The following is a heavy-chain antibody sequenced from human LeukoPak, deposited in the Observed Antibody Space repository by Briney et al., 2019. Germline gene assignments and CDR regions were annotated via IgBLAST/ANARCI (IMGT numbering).Heavy chain of an antibody. CDR2: IKSKTDGGTT. CDR3: TTDGATLPYYAFEM. Sequence: GGSLRLSCAASGFSFTYAWMTWVRQVPGKGLEWVGHIKSKTDGGTTDYAAFVKGRFTISRDDSKNTLYVQMNSLKTEDTAVYYCTTDGATLPYYAFEMWGQGTMVTVSS. CDR1: GFSFTYAW. J-gene: IGHJ3*02. D-gene: IGHD2-15*01. V-gene: IGHV3-15*01.